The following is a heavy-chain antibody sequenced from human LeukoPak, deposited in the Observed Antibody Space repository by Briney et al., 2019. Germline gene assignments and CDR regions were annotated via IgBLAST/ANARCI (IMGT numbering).Heavy chain of an antibody. CDR1: GFTFSSYA. CDR3: ARAGEMATITGAFDI. V-gene: IGHV3-30*04. Sequence: GRSLRLSCAASGFTFSSYAMHWVRQAPGKGLEWVAVISYDGSNKYYADSVKGRFTISRDNSKNTLYLQMNSLRAEDTAVYYCARAGEMATITGAFDIWGQGTMVTVSS. D-gene: IGHD5-24*01. J-gene: IGHJ3*02. CDR2: ISYDGSNK.